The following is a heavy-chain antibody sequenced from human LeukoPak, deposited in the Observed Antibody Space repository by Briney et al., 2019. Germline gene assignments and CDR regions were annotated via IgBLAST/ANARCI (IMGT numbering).Heavy chain of an antibody. J-gene: IGHJ4*02. CDR3: ARDSGTAPTPDY. D-gene: IGHD6-25*01. Sequence: PSETLSLTCTVSGGSISSGDYYWSWIRQPPGKGLEWIGYIYYIGNTFYNPSLKSRVTISVDTSKNQFSLKLSSVTAADTAVYYCARDSGTAPTPDYWGQGTLVTVSS. V-gene: IGHV4-30-4*01. CDR1: GGSISSGDYY. CDR2: IYYIGNT.